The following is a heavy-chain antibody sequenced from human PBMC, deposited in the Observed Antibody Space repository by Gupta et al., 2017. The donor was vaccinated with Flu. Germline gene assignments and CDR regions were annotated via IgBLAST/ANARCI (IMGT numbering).Heavy chain of an antibody. Sequence: MNWVRQAPGKGLEWVSSISSSSSYIYYADSVKGRFTISRDNAHNSMFLQMDSLRAEDTAVYYCARDRSTTWHKGNYFDYWAQGTLVTVPS. D-gene: IGHD6-13*01. CDR2: ISSSSSYI. V-gene: IGHV3-21*01. CDR3: ARDRSTTWHKGNYFDY. J-gene: IGHJ4*02.